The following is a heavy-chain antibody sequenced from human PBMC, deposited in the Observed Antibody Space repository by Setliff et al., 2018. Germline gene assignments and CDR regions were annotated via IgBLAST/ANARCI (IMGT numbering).Heavy chain of an antibody. CDR1: GYSISNGFY. CDR2: LFDGGSA. CDR3: TRDRRGDGLMFFDY. V-gene: IGHV4-38-2*02. J-gene: IGHJ4*02. D-gene: IGHD3-10*01. Sequence: PSETLSLTCAVSGYSISNGFYWGWIRQSPVKGLEWIGSLFDGGSAYYSPSLKSRASISLDPSANQFSLNLSSVTAADTGVYYCTRDRRGDGLMFFDYWGQGTLVTVSS.